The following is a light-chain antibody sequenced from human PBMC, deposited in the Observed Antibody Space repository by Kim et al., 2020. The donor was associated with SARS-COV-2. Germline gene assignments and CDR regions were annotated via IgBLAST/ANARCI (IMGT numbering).Light chain of an antibody. J-gene: IGKJ2*01. CDR1: QVITNS. CDR2: LAS. V-gene: IGKV1-NL1*01. CDR3: QHYYNIPYP. Sequence: DIQMTQSPSSLSASVGDRVTITCRASQVITNSVAWYQQKPGKAPKLLVYLASTLESGVPSRFTGSGSGTEYTLTISSLQPEDFATYYCQHYYNIPYPFGQGTKVDIK.